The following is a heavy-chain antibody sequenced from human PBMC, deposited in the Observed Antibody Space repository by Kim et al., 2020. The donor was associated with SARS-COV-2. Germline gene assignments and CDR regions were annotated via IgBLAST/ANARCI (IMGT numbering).Heavy chain of an antibody. V-gene: IGHV1-3*01. CDR3: ARASGYSYGYYFDC. J-gene: IGHJ4*02. D-gene: IGHD5-18*01. Sequence: SQKCQGRVTITRGTSESTANMELSSLRSEDTAVYYCARASGYSYGYYFDCWGQGTLVTVSS.